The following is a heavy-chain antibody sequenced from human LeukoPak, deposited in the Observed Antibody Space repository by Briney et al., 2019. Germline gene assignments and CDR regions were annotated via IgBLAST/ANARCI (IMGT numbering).Heavy chain of an antibody. D-gene: IGHD1-7*01. Sequence: PGGSLRLSCAASGFALSSYNMNWVRQAPGKGLEWVSSISGAGTYYADSVKGRFTISRDNYKNTLYLQMNSLRADDTAVYYCARDPNGNYVGAFDFQRWGQGTLVIVSS. CDR2: ISGAGT. CDR3: ARDPNGNYVGAFDFQR. V-gene: IGHV3-23*01. CDR1: GFALSSYN. J-gene: IGHJ1*01.